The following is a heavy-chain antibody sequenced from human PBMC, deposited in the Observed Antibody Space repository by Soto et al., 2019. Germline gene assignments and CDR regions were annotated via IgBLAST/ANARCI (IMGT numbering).Heavy chain of an antibody. V-gene: IGHV3-30*03. Sequence: GGSLRLSCAASGFTFNLYGMHWVRQAPGKGLEWVAAISYAGTNQFYADSVKGRFTISRDNSRNTLYLQMRSLRAEDTAVYYCARGFPSMTYYGEYYFDYWGQGTLVTVSS. D-gene: IGHD3-10*01. CDR1: GFTFNLYG. CDR3: ARGFPSMTYYGEYYFDY. CDR2: ISYAGTNQ. J-gene: IGHJ4*02.